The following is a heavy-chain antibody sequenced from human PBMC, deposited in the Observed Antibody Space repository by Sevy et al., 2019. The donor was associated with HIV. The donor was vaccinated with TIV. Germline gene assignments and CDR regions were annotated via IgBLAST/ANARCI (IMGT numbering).Heavy chain of an antibody. CDR1: GFTFSSYA. J-gene: IGHJ5*02. V-gene: IGHV3-30-3*01. CDR3: ARDGYCSNTNCYSWFDP. D-gene: IGHD2-2*03. Sequence: GGSLRLSCAASGFTFSSYAMHWVRQAPGKGLEWVAVISYDGSNKYYADSVKGRFTISRDNSKNTRYLQMNSLRAEDTAVYYCARDGYCSNTNCYSWFDPWGQGTLVTVSS. CDR2: ISYDGSNK.